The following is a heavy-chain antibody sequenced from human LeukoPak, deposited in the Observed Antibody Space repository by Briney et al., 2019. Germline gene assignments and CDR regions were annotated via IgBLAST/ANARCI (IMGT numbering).Heavy chain of an antibody. CDR1: GFTFSSYA. CDR3: VRGYYAGRGHHFEY. V-gene: IGHV3-30-3*01. D-gene: IGHD3-22*01. Sequence: PGGSLRLSCAASGFTFSSYAMHWVRQPPGKGLEWVAIISHDGSNKYYADSVKGRFTISRDNSKNTLYLQMNSLRAEDTAVYYCVRGYYAGRGHHFEYWGQGTLVTVSS. CDR2: ISHDGSNK. J-gene: IGHJ4*02.